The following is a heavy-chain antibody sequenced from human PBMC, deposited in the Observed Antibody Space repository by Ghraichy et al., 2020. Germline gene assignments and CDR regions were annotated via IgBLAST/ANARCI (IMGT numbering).Heavy chain of an antibody. V-gene: IGHV2-70*11. Sequence: SGPTLVKPTQTLTLTCTFSGFSLSTSGMCVSWIRQPPGKALEWLARIDWDDDKYYSTSLKTRLTISKDTSKNQVVLTMTNMDPVDTATYYCARIKYDSSGFYDAFDIWGQGTMVTVSS. D-gene: IGHD3-22*01. CDR1: GFSLSTSGMC. CDR2: IDWDDDK. CDR3: ARIKYDSSGFYDAFDI. J-gene: IGHJ3*02.